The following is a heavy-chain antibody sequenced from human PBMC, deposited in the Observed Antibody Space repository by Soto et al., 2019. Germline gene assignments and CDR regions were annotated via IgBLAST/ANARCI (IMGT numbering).Heavy chain of an antibody. CDR3: ARDWNGDSVIEH. V-gene: IGHV3-53*01. Sequence: DVQLLESGGGLIQPGGSLRLSCAASGFSFNNYAMAWVRQAPGKGLEWVSVIYADGTTHSADSVRGRFTISRDSSRNTVYLQMNNLRAEDTAVYYCARDWNGDSVIEHWGQGTLVTVSS. CDR2: IYADGTT. CDR1: GFSFNNYA. D-gene: IGHD4-17*01. J-gene: IGHJ1*01.